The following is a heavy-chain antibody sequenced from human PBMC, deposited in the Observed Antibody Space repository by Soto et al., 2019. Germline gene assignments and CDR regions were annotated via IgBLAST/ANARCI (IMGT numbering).Heavy chain of an antibody. J-gene: IGHJ2*01. CDR2: IYYSGST. CDR1: GGLISSSY. D-gene: IGHD5-18*01. Sequence: QVQLLESGPGLVKPSGTLSLTCTVSGGLISSSYWSWIRQPPGKGLEWIGYIYYSGSTNYNPSLESRVTILVDTSKNQFSLNLSSVTAADTAVYYCARAPYIYGDWYFDLWGRGTLVTVSS. V-gene: IGHV4-59*01. CDR3: ARAPYIYGDWYFDL.